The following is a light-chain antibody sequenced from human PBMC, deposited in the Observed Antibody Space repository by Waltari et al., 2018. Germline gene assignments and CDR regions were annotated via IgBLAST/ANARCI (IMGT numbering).Light chain of an antibody. Sequence: QSALTQPASVSGSPGQSITISCTGTSSVLGRYNDVSWYQQLPGKAPKLIIYDVTKGPSGVSNRFSGSKSGDTASLTISGLQAEDEADYYCGLYTSSSTWVFGGGTKVTVL. J-gene: IGLJ3*02. CDR3: GLYTSSSTWV. CDR1: SSVLGRYND. V-gene: IGLV2-14*03. CDR2: DVT.